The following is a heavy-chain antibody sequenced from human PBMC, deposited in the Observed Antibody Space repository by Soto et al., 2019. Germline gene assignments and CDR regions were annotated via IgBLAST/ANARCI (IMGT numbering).Heavy chain of an antibody. Sequence: SETLSLTCAVSGGSIGSSNWWSWVRQPPGKGLEWIGEIYHSGSTNYNPSLKSRVTISVDKSKNQFSLKLSSVTAADTAVYYCARANTAMVKVGYDIWGHGTMVTVSS. CDR1: GGSIGSSNW. CDR3: ARANTAMVKVGYDI. J-gene: IGHJ3*02. CDR2: IYHSGST. D-gene: IGHD5-18*01. V-gene: IGHV4-4*02.